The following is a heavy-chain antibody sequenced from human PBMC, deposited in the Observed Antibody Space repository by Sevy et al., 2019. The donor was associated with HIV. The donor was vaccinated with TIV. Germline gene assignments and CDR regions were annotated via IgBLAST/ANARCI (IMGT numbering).Heavy chain of an antibody. J-gene: IGHJ4*02. D-gene: IGHD6-13*01. CDR1: GFTFSDHY. CDR3: ATHAGIAAAGRVFDY. CDR2: IRNKADSYTT. Sequence: GGSLRLSCAASGFTFSDHYMEWVRQAPGKGLEWGGRIRNKADSYTTEYAALVRGRFTISRDDSKNSLYLLMNSLKTEDTAVYYSATHAGIAAAGRVFDYWGQGTLVTVSS. V-gene: IGHV3-72*01.